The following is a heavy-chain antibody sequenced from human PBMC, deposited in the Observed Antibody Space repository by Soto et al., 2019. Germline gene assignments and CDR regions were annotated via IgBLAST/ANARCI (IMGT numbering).Heavy chain of an antibody. J-gene: IGHJ5*02. CDR1: GYTFTSYD. CDR2: MNPNSGNT. CDR3: ARSRAVRDGYNPSWFDP. D-gene: IGHD5-12*01. V-gene: IGHV1-8*01. Sequence: ASVKVSCKASGYTFTSYDINWVRQATGQGLEWMGWMNPNSGNTGYAQKFQGRVSMARNTSISTAYMELSSLRSEDTAVYFCARSRAVRDGYNPSWFDPWGQGTLVTVSS.